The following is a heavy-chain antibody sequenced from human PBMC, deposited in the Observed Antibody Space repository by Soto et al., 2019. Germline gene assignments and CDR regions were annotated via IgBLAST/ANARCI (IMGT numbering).Heavy chain of an antibody. V-gene: IGHV4-31*03. J-gene: IGHJ4*02. CDR1: GGSISSGGYY. Sequence: QVQLQESGPGLVKPSQTLSLTCTVSGGSISSGGYYWSWIRQHPGKGLEWIGYIYYSGSTYYNPSLKSRITLSVDTSNNQSALKLSSVTATDTAVYYCARYRGGRTTFHLWGQETLVAVSS. D-gene: IGHD1-1*01. CDR2: IYYSGST. CDR3: ARYRGGRTTFHL.